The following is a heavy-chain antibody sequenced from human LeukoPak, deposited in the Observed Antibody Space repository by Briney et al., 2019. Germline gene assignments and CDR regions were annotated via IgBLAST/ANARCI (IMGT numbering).Heavy chain of an antibody. CDR1: GYTFTGYY. CDR2: INPNSGGT. J-gene: IGHJ5*02. Sequence: ASVKVSCKASGYTFTGYYMHWVRQAPGQGLEWMGWINPNSGGTNYAQKFQGGVTMTRDTSISTAYMELSRLRSDDTAVYYCARVYYYGSGRPRPFDPWGQGTLVTVSS. V-gene: IGHV1-2*02. D-gene: IGHD3-10*01. CDR3: ARVYYYGSGRPRPFDP.